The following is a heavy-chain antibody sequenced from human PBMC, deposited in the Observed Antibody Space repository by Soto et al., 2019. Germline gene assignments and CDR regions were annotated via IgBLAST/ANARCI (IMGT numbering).Heavy chain of an antibody. V-gene: IGHV4-59*01. CDR2: IYYSGST. CDR1: GGSISSYY. J-gene: IGHJ5*02. CDR3: ARLETYYDILTGYSRYNWFDP. Sequence: SETLSLTCTVSGGSISSYYWSWIRQPPGKGQEWIGYIYYSGSTNYSPSLKSRLTITKDTSKNQVVLTMTNMDPVDTATYYCARLETYYDILTGYSRYNWFDPWGQGTLVTVS. D-gene: IGHD3-9*01.